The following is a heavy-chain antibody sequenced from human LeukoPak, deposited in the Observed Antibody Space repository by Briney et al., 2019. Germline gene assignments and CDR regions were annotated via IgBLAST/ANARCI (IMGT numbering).Heavy chain of an antibody. CDR3: ARAPIVGATGFDP. CDR1: GYTFTGYY. V-gene: IGHV1-2*02. D-gene: IGHD1-26*01. J-gene: IGHJ5*02. Sequence: ASVKVSCKASGYTFTGYYMHWVRQAPGQGLEWMGWINPNSGGTNYAQKFQGRVTMTRDTSISTAYMELSRLRSDDTAVYYCARAPIVGATGFDPWGQGTLVTVSS. CDR2: INPNSGGT.